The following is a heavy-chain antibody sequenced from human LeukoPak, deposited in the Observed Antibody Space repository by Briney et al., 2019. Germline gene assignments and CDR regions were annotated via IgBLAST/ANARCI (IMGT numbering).Heavy chain of an antibody. CDR1: GFDFSNYW. CDR3: ASSGYSYGYGVY. J-gene: IGHJ4*02. Sequence: GGSLRLSCAASGFDFSNYWMYWVRQAPGKGLEWVANIKQDGSEKYYVDSVRGRFTISRDNAKNSLSLQMNSLRAEDTAVYYCASSGYSYGYGVYWGQGTLVTVSS. V-gene: IGHV3-7*03. D-gene: IGHD5-18*01. CDR2: IKQDGSEK.